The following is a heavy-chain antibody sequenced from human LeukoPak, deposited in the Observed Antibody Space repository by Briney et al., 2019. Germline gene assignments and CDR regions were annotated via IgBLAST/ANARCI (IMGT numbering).Heavy chain of an antibody. CDR3: ASVYLYGMDV. V-gene: IGHV1-69*05. Sequence: ASVKVSCTASGGTFSSYAISWVRQAPGQGLEWMGGIIPIFGTANYAQKFQGRVTMTRDTPTNTVYMELSSLRTEDTAVYYCASVYLYGMDVWGQGTTVTVSS. CDR1: GGTFSSYA. D-gene: IGHD2-8*01. CDR2: IIPIFGTA. J-gene: IGHJ6*02.